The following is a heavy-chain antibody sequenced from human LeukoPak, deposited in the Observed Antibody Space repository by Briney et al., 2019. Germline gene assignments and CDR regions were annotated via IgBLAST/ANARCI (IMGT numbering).Heavy chain of an antibody. Sequence: GASVKVSCKASGYTFTGYYMHWVRQAPGQGLEWMGWINPNSGGTNYAQKFQGRVTMTRDTSISTAYMELSRLRSDDTAVYYCASRNIRVWGNTVTGGFDPWGQGTLVTVSS. CDR1: GYTFTGYY. CDR2: INPNSGGT. D-gene: IGHD4-11*01. J-gene: IGHJ5*02. CDR3: ASRNIRVWGNTVTGGFDP. V-gene: IGHV1-2*02.